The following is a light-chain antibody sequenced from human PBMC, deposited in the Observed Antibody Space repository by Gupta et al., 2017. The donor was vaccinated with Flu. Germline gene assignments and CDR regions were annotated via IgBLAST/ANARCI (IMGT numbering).Light chain of an antibody. CDR2: GNR. CDR1: SSNIGAGYA. CDR3: QSYDSSLSGWV. J-gene: IGLJ3*02. V-gene: IGLV1-40*01. Sequence: SSNIGAGYAVHWYQQLPGAAPRLLIYGNRNRPSGAPDRFSGSNSGTSASLAITGLQAEDEADYYCQSYDSSLSGWVFGGGTKLTVL.